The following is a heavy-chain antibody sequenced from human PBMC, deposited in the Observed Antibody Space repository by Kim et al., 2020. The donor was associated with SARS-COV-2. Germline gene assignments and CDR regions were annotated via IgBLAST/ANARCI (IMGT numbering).Heavy chain of an antibody. J-gene: IGHJ4*02. Sequence: SETLSLTCTVSGGSISSSSYYWGWIRQPPGKGLEWIGSIYYSGSTYYNPSLKSRVTISVDTSKNQFSLKLSSVTAADTAVYYCASRIFGSYYFDYWGQGTLVTVSS. V-gene: IGHV4-39*01. CDR1: GGSISSSSYY. CDR2: IYYSGST. CDR3: ASRIFGSYYFDY. D-gene: IGHD2-15*01.